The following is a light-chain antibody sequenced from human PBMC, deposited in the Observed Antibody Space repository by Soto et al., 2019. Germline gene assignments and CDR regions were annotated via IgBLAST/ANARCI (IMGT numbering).Light chain of an antibody. CDR3: QQDLRPPLT. CDR1: QSVSNY. Sequence: DIQMTQSPSSLSASVGDRVTITCRARQSVSNYLNWYQHKPGKAPIILIYAASTLQSGVPSRMSGSGSGADFTLTISSLQPEEYVTYYCQQDLRPPLTFGPGTKVDIK. J-gene: IGKJ3*01. V-gene: IGKV1-39*01. CDR2: AAS.